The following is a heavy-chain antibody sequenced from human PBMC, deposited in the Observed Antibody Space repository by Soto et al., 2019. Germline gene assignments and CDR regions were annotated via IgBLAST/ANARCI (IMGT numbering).Heavy chain of an antibody. CDR3: ARASGYVSGWYHDY. J-gene: IGHJ4*02. CDR2: LIPILGTT. D-gene: IGHD6-19*01. CDR1: GGSFSSDA. Sequence: SVKVSCKASGGSFSSDAVSWVRQAPGQGLEWMGGLIPILGTTHYAQKFQGRVTITADESTNTAYMELSSLRSDDTAVYYCARASGYVSGWYHDYWGQGTRVTVSS. V-gene: IGHV1-69*13.